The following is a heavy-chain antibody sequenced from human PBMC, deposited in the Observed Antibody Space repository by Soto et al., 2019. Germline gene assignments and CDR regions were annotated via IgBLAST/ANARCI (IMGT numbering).Heavy chain of an antibody. D-gene: IGHD3-3*01. CDR1: GFTFDDYA. Sequence: LRLSCAASGFTFDDYAMHWVRQAPGKGLEWVSGISWNSGSIGYADSVKGRFTISRDNAKNSLYLQMNSLRAEDTALYYCAKGGITIFGVVGDYWGQGTLVTVSS. CDR3: AKGGITIFGVVGDY. CDR2: ISWNSGSI. J-gene: IGHJ4*02. V-gene: IGHV3-9*01.